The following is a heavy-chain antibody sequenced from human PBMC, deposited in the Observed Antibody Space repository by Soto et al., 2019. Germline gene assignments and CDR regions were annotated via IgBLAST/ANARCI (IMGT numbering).Heavy chain of an antibody. J-gene: IGHJ4*02. CDR2: IKTKVERYAT. V-gene: IGHV3-73*01. Sequence: EVQLVESGGGLVQPGGSLKLSCAASGFTLSGFDVHWVRQAAGEGLEWVGRIKTKVERYATAYAASVKGRFSLTRDDSKITAFVEMTGLKTEDTAVYYCPRRQFRSGHCSSYFDFWGQGSLVAVSS. D-gene: IGHD2-21*02. CDR1: GFTLSGFD. CDR3: PRRQFRSGHCSSYFDF.